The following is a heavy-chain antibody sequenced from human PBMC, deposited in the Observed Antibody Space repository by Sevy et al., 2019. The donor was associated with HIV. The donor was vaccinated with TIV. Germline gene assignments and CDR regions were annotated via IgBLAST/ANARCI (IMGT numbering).Heavy chain of an antibody. J-gene: IGHJ4*02. CDR3: AKRSSSSWYYIGY. D-gene: IGHD6-13*01. CDR2: ISGSGGST. CDR1: GFTFSSYA. Sequence: GGSLRLSCAASGFTFSSYAMSWVRQAPGKGLEWVSAISGSGGSTYYADSVKGRFTISRDNSKNTLYLQMNSLRAEDMAVYYCAKRSSSSWYYIGYWGQGTLVTVSS. V-gene: IGHV3-23*01.